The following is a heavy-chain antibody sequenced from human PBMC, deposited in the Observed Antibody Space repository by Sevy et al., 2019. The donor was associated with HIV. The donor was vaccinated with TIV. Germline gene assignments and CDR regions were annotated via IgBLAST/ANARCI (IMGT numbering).Heavy chain of an antibody. Sequence: GGSLRLSCRGSGFTFSSYWMSWVRRAPGKGLEWVANINTDGSVKSYVDSVRGRFTISRDNAKRSLYLQMISLTTEGTAVYYCTRNSRWGQGTLVTVSS. CDR2: INTDGSVK. V-gene: IGHV3-7*01. J-gene: IGHJ4*02. CDR3: TRNSR. CDR1: GFTFSSYW.